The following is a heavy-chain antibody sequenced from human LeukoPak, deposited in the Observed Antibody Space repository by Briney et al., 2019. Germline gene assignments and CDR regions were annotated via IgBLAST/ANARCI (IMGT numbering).Heavy chain of an antibody. CDR1: GGSISSGGYS. V-gene: IGHV4-30-2*01. J-gene: IGHJ3*02. CDR2: IYHSGST. CDR3: AREGSGDILTGHDAFDI. Sequence: SETLSLTCAVSGGSISSGGYSWSWIRQPPGKGLEWIGYIYHSGSTYYNPSLKSRVTILVDRSKNQFSLKLSSVTAADTAVYYCAREGSGDILTGHDAFDIWGQGTMVTVSS. D-gene: IGHD3-9*01.